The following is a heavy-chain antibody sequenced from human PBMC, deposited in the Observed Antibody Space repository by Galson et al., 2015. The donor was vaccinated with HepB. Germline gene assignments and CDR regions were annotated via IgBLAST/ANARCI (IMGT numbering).Heavy chain of an antibody. V-gene: IGHV3-23*01. CDR2: VSGSGGGI. Sequence: SLRLSCAASGFTFSSYAMSWVRQAPGKGLEWDSAVSGSGGGIYYADSVRGRFTISRDNSKNTLFLEMSSLRAEDTAVYYCAKTLEWWELRFYFDYWGQGTLVTVSS. CDR1: GFTFSSYA. D-gene: IGHD4/OR15-4a*01. CDR3: AKTLEWWELRFYFDY. J-gene: IGHJ4*02.